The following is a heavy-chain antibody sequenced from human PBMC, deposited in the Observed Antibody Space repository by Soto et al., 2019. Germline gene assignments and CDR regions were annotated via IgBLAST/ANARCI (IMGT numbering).Heavy chain of an antibody. Sequence: RGESLKISCKGSGYRFSDYWIGWVRQMPGKGLEWMGIIHPGDSDIRYSPSLQGQVTISADRSISTAYLQWNSLKASDTAMYYCSRLAAQRSVQDYFDQWGQGTLVTVSS. CDR3: SRLAAQRSVQDYFDQ. D-gene: IGHD1-26*01. CDR1: GYRFSDYW. V-gene: IGHV5-51*01. J-gene: IGHJ4*02. CDR2: IHPGDSDI.